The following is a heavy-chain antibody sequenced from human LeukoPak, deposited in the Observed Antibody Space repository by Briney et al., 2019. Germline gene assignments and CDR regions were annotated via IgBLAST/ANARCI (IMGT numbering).Heavy chain of an antibody. J-gene: IGHJ4*02. Sequence: PGGSLRLSCAASGFTFSSYAMHWVRQAPGKGLEWVAVISYDGSNKYYADSVKGRFTISRDNARNTLYLQMNSLRAEDTAVYYCANLDRRTVGVDYWGQGTLVTVSS. V-gene: IGHV3-30*04. CDR2: ISYDGSNK. CDR3: ANLDRRTVGVDY. D-gene: IGHD1-26*01. CDR1: GFTFSSYA.